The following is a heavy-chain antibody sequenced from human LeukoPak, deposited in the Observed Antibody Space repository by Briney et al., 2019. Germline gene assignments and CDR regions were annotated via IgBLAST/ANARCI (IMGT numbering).Heavy chain of an antibody. Sequence: GGSLRLSCAASGFTFSSYAMSWVRQAPGKGLEWVSAISGSGGSTYYADSVKGRFTISRGNSKNTLYLQMNSLRAEDTAVYYCAKEATACSGGRCHFDYWGQGTLVTVSS. V-gene: IGHV3-23*01. D-gene: IGHD2-15*01. J-gene: IGHJ4*02. CDR1: GFTFSSYA. CDR3: AKEATACSGGRCHFDY. CDR2: ISGSGGST.